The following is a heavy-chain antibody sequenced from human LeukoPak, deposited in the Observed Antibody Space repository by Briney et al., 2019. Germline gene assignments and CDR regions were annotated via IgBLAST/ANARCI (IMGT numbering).Heavy chain of an antibody. Sequence: PGGSLRLSCEASGFSFITYEMKWVRQAPGKGLEWVSLISTEGGTIHYADSVKGRFTISRDNDKKSLYLEMTSLRLEDSGIYYCTRSFKDDFWGQGTLVTVSS. D-gene: IGHD1-26*01. CDR1: GFSFITYE. J-gene: IGHJ4*02. V-gene: IGHV3-48*03. CDR2: ISTEGGTI. CDR3: TRSFKDDF.